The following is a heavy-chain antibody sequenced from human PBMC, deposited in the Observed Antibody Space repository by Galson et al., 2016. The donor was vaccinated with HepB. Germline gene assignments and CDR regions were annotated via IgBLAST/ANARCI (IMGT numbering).Heavy chain of an antibody. D-gene: IGHD2/OR15-2a*01. V-gene: IGHV3-30*18. Sequence: SLRLSCAAYGFTFSDHYMDWVRQAPGKGLEWVAADSMDGRRKFYADSVKGRFTISRDNSNNMLFLQMNSLRADDTAVYYCAKRHEYCPPVGCSVDYWGQGTLVSVSS. CDR1: GFTFSDHY. J-gene: IGHJ4*02. CDR3: AKRHEYCPPVGCSVDY. CDR2: DSMDGRRK.